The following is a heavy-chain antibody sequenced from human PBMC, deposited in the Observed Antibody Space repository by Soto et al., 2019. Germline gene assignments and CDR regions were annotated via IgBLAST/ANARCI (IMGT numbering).Heavy chain of an antibody. CDR1: GYTSVDYY. J-gene: IGHJ6*01. D-gene: IGHD3-10*01. CDR2: INPKSGST. Sequence: ASVKASCKTSGYTSVDYYIHGVRQAPGQGLDWLAWINPKSGSTNYAQDFQGRVTITRETSISTVFLEMSRLRSDDTAVYFCTGDTGLYFGSRRPNPDEDRWG. V-gene: IGHV1-2*02. CDR3: TGDTGLYFGSRRPNPDEDR.